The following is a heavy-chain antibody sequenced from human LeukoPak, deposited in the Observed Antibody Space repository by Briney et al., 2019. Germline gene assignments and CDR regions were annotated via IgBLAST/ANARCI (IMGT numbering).Heavy chain of an antibody. CDR2: TRNKVDSYST. D-gene: IGHD1-26*01. CDR3: VSEEVGMSDN. CDR1: GFTFSDHY. V-gene: IGHV3-72*01. J-gene: IGHJ4*02. Sequence: GGSLRLSCVVSGFTFSDHYMEWVRQAPGKGLEWVGRTRNKVDSYSTEYAASVKGRFTIWRDESKNSLYLQMNSLKTEDTALYYCVSEEVGMSDNWGQGTLVTVSS.